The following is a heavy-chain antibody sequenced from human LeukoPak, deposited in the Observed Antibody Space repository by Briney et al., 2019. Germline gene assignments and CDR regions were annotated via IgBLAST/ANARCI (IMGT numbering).Heavy chain of an antibody. CDR1: AFTFVRYA. V-gene: IGHV3-48*04. J-gene: IGHJ6*03. CDR3: ARDPSYASSWYHYMDV. Sequence: GGSLRLSCAASAFTFVRYAMNWVRQAPGKGLDCVSYISSSSAKIDYAESVKGRFTISRDNSKNSLYLQMDSLRAEDTAVYYCARDPSYASSWYHYMDVWGKGTTVTVSS. D-gene: IGHD6-13*01. CDR2: ISSSSAKI.